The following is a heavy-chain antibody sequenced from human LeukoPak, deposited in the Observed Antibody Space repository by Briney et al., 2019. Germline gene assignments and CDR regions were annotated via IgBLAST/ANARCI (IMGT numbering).Heavy chain of an antibody. CDR2: IYHSGST. CDR1: GGSISSSNW. D-gene: IGHD5-18*01. CDR3: ARVSYSYGYGSPDYYYGMDV. Sequence: SGTLSLTCAVSGGSISSSNWWSWVRQPPGKGLEWIGEIYHSGSTNYNPSLKSRVTISVDKSKNQFSLKLSSVTAADTAVYYCARVSYSYGYGSPDYYYGMDVWSKGTTVTVSS. V-gene: IGHV4-4*02. J-gene: IGHJ6*04.